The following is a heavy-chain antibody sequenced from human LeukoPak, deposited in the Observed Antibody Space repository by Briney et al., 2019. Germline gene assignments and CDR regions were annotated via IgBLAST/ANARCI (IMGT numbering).Heavy chain of an antibody. CDR2: INPNSGGT. D-gene: IGHD6-19*01. CDR1: GYTFTGYY. J-gene: IGHJ4*02. V-gene: IGHV1-2*02. Sequence: GASVKVSCKASGYTFTGYYMHWVRQAPGQGLEWMGWINPNSGGTNYAQKFQGRVTMTRDTSISTAYMELSRLRSDDTAVYYCARGAYSSGWYEDGGRTPSFDYWGQGTLVTVSS. CDR3: ARGAYSSGWYEDGGRTPSFDY.